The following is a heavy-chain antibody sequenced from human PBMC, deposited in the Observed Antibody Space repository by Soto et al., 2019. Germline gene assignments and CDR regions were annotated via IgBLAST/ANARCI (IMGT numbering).Heavy chain of an antibody. V-gene: IGHV1-18*01. D-gene: IGHD1-1*01. CDR3: AGGGTPFAY. Sequence: QVQLVQSGAEVKKPGASVKVSCKASGYTFTNFGISWVRQAPGQGLEWMGWISAYNGNTNYAQNFQGRVTMTTDTSTRTAYMELGSLRFDDPAVYYCAGGGTPFAYWGQGPLFPVSP. J-gene: IGHJ4*02. CDR2: ISAYNGNT. CDR1: GYTFTNFG.